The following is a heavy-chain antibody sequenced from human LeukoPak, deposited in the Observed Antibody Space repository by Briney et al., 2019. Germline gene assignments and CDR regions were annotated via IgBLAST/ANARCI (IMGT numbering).Heavy chain of an antibody. D-gene: IGHD2-2*01. CDR2: VNPDGNEK. CDR1: GFIFSSYW. V-gene: IGHV3-7*04. Sequence: PGGSLRLSCAASGFIFSSYWMSWVRQAPGKRLEWVAKVNPDGNEKYYVDSVRGRFTISKDNPKNSVYLQMDSLKAEDTAVYYCARGQYQLLWGKGALIIVSS. CDR3: ARGQYQLL. J-gene: IGHJ4*02.